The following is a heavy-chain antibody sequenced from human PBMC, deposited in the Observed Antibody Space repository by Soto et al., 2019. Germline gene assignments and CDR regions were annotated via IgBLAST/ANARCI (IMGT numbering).Heavy chain of an antibody. CDR2: IYWDDDT. J-gene: IGHJ4*02. Sequence: QITLKEAGPTLVKPTQTLTLTCSFSGFSLINIGVGVGWIRQPPGKALEWLALIYWDDDTGYSTSLRNRLTITKDTSRNQVVLTMTNIDPADTATYYCAHTMAPRIFDSWGQGTLVTVSS. CDR1: GFSLINIGVG. CDR3: AHTMAPRIFDS. V-gene: IGHV2-5*02.